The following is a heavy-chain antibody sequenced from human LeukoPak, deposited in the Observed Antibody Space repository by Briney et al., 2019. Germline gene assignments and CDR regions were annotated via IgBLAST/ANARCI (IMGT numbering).Heavy chain of an antibody. CDR3: ARDREGAYCGGGSCYSGHFDY. Sequence: PSETLSLTCTVSGGSISSYYWSWIRQPPGKGLEWIGYIYYSGSTNYNPSLRGRVTISVDTSKNQFSLKLSSVTAADTAVYYCARDREGAYCGGGSCYSGHFDYWGQGTLVTVSS. CDR2: IYYSGST. D-gene: IGHD2-15*01. V-gene: IGHV4-59*01. CDR1: GGSISSYY. J-gene: IGHJ4*02.